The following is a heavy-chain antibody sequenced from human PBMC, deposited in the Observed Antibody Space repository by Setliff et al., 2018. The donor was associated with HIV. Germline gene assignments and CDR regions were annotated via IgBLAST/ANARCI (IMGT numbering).Heavy chain of an antibody. J-gene: IGHJ3*02. CDR3: TADFLFSWLGI. CDR2: IKSKTDGGTT. V-gene: IGHV3-15*01. D-gene: IGHD5-12*01. CDR1: GFTLSSYW. Sequence: GGSLRLSCAASGFTLSSYWMSWVRQAPGKGLEWVGRIKSKTDGGTTDYSGHLKGRFSISREDSKHMTFLEMDDLRVEDTAVYYCTADFLFSWLGIWGQGTVVTVSS.